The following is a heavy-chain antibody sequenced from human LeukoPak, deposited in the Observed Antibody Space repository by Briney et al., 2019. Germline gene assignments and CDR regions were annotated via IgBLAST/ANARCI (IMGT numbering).Heavy chain of an antibody. V-gene: IGHV3-66*01. J-gene: IGHJ4*02. Sequence: TGGSLRLSCAASGFTVSTNYMTWVRQTPGKGLEWVSIIYGDGSRYYADSVKGRFTISRDTSKNTVYLQMNSLRAEDTAVYYCAKGAFGSRRNSPFNYWGQGTLVAVSS. CDR1: GFTVSTNY. CDR2: IYGDGSR. CDR3: AKGAFGSRRNSPFNY. D-gene: IGHD3-10*01.